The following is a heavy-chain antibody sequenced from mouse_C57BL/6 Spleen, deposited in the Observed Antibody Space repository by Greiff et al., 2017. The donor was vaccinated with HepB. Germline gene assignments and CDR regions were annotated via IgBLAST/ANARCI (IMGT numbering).Heavy chain of an antibody. D-gene: IGHD2-4*01. CDR3: ARKSCYDYDGGYFDV. V-gene: IGHV2-6*02. J-gene: IGHJ1*03. CDR2: IWSDGST. CDR1: GFSLTSYG. Sequence: VQLQQSGPGLVAPSQSLSITCTVSGFSLTSYGVHWVRQPPGKGLEWLVVIWSDGSTTYNSALKSRLSISKDNSKSQDFLKMNSLQTDDTAMYYCARKSCYDYDGGYFDVWGTGTTVTVSS.